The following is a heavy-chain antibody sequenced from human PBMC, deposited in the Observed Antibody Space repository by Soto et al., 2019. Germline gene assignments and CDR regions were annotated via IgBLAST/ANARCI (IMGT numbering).Heavy chain of an antibody. J-gene: IGHJ4*02. D-gene: IGHD5-12*01. Sequence: VQLVQSGAEVKKPGESLKMSCKVSGYTFSTYWIAWVRQMPGKGLEWMGIIYPGDSETRYNPSFQGQVTISADESVSTAYLQWTSLKASDTGIYYCVRAREGGYGGYDAPLDYWGQGTPVTVSS. CDR1: GYTFSTYW. CDR2: IYPGDSET. CDR3: VRAREGGYGGYDAPLDY. V-gene: IGHV5-51*01.